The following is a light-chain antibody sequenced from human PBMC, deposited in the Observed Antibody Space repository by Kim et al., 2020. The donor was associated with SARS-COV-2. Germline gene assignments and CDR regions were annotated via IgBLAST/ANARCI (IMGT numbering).Light chain of an antibody. CDR3: QQRGSWPPALT. J-gene: IGKJ4*01. V-gene: IGKV3-11*01. Sequence: PGDSDTLSCRASHNVNINLAWYQQTPGQPPRLLIYDEAIRAAGIPDRFSGSGSGTDFTLTIGSLAPEDFAVYYCQQRGSWPPALTFRGGTKVDIK. CDR2: DEA. CDR1: HNVNIN.